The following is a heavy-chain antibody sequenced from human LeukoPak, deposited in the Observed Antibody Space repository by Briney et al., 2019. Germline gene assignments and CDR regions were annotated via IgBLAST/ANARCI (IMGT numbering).Heavy chain of an antibody. CDR3: GRVPGTDNGLDH. V-gene: IGHV1-46*01. J-gene: IGHJ5*02. Sequence: ASVKVSCKASGYTFTSYYMHWVRQAPGQGLEWMGIINPSGGSTSYAQKFQGRVTMTRATSTSTAYMELSSLASEAPALYYCGRVPGTDNGLDHWGQGTLVTVSS. D-gene: IGHD1-7*01. CDR2: INPSGGST. CDR1: GYTFTSYY.